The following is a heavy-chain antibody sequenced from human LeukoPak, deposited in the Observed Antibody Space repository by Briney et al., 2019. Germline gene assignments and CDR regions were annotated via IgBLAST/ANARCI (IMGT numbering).Heavy chain of an antibody. V-gene: IGHV3-13*01. CDR3: ARESFGGRRGAFDI. CDR1: GFTFSSYD. J-gene: IGHJ3*02. CDR2: IGTAGDT. Sequence: GGSLRLSCAASGFTFSSYDMHWVRQATGKGLEGVSAIGTAGDTYYPGSVKGRFTISRENAKNSLYLQMNSLRAGDTAVYYCARESFGGRRGAFDIWGQGTMVTVSS. D-gene: IGHD3-10*01.